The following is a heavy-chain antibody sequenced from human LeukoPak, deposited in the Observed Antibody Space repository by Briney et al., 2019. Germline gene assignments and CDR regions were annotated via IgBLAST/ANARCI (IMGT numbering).Heavy chain of an antibody. CDR1: GYTFISYY. J-gene: IGHJ5*02. CDR3: ARDTGPTRYGGYWNWFDP. Sequence: ASVKVSCKASGYTFISYYMHWVRQAPGQGLEWMGIINPSGGSTSYAQKFQGRVTMTRDMSTSTVYMELSSLRSEDTAVYYCARDTGPTRYGGYWNWFDPWGQGTLVTVSS. CDR2: INPSGGST. V-gene: IGHV1-46*01. D-gene: IGHD5-12*01.